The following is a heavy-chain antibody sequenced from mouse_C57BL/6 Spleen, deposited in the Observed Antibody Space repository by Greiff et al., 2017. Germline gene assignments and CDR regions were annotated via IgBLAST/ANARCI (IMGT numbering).Heavy chain of an antibody. CDR2: IYPGDGDT. CDR3: ARRSITTVVDYFDY. CDR1: GYAFSSSW. J-gene: IGHJ2*01. V-gene: IGHV1-82*01. Sequence: KQSGPELVKPGASVKISCKASGYAFSSSWMNWVKQRPGKGLEWIGRIYPGDGDTNYNGKFKGKATLTADKSSSTAYMQLSSLTSEDSAVYFCARRSITTVVDYFDYWGQGTTLTVSS. D-gene: IGHD1-1*01.